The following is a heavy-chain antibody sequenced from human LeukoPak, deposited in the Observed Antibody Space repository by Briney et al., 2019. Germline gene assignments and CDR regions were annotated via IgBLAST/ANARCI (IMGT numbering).Heavy chain of an antibody. J-gene: IGHJ5*02. CDR1: GDSISSGDYY. V-gene: IGHV4-61*02. CDR3: ASRGLYGDYSRYNWFDP. CDR2: ISSSGST. D-gene: IGHD4-17*01. Sequence: SETLSLTCTVSGDSISSGDYYWSWIRQPAGKGLEWIGRISSSGSTNYNPSLKSRVTISVDTSKNQFSLKLSSVTAADTAVYYCASRGLYGDYSRYNWFDPWGQGTLVTVSS.